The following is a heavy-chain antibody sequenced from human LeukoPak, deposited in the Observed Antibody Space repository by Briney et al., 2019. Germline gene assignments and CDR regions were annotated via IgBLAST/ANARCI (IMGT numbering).Heavy chain of an antibody. D-gene: IGHD3-9*01. CDR1: GYTFTGYY. Sequence: EASVKVSCKASGYTFTGYYMHWVRQAPGQGLEWMGWINPNSGNTGYAQKFQGRVTMTRNTSISTAYMELSSLRSEDTAVYYCARGLELTGYSQRGMDVWGQGTTVTVSS. J-gene: IGHJ6*02. CDR2: INPNSGNT. V-gene: IGHV1-8*02. CDR3: ARGLELTGYSQRGMDV.